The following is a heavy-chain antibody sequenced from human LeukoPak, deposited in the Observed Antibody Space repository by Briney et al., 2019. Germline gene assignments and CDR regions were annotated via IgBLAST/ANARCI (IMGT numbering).Heavy chain of an antibody. D-gene: IGHD3-10*01. J-gene: IGHJ4*02. CDR2: ISYDGSSK. V-gene: IGHV3-30-3*01. CDR3: ARDRGSRLLKYYFDY. CDR1: GFTFSSYA. Sequence: GGSLRLSCAASGFTFSSYAMHWVRQAPGKGLEWVAVISYDGSSKYYADSVKGRFTISRDNSKNTLYLQMNSLRAEDTAVYYCARDRGSRLLKYYFDYWGQGTLVTVSS.